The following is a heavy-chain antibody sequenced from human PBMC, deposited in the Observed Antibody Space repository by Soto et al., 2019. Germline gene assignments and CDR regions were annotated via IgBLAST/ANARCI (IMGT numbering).Heavy chain of an antibody. Sequence: GASVKVSCKASGGTFSSYAISWVRQAPGQGLEWMGGIIPIFGTANYAQKFQGRFTTSRDNSKSTLYLQMNRLRADDTAVYYCAKGEQLWEPFDHWGQGTQVTVSS. V-gene: IGHV1-69*05. CDR2: IIPIFGTA. J-gene: IGHJ4*02. D-gene: IGHD5-18*01. CDR1: GGTFSSYA. CDR3: AKGEQLWEPFDH.